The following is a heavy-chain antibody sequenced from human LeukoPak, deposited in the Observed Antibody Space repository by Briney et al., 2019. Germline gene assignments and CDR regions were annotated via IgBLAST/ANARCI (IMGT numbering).Heavy chain of an antibody. Sequence: GGSLQISCKGSGYRFISYWIGWVRQMPGKGLEWMGIIYPGDSDTRYSPSFQGQVTISADKSITTAYLQLRSLNASDTAMYYCATGGDLSSIAALVCAYWGQGTLVTVSS. J-gene: IGHJ4*02. CDR1: GYRFISYW. V-gene: IGHV5-51*01. CDR2: IYPGDSDT. CDR3: ATGGDLSSIAALVCAY. D-gene: IGHD6-6*01.